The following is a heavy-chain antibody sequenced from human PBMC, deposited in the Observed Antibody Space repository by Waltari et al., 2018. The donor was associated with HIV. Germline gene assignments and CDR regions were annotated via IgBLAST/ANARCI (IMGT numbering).Heavy chain of an antibody. CDR1: GGSIRSGVYY. D-gene: IGHD2-2*01. CDR3: ARAGSVFGTSPYGMDV. V-gene: IGHV4-30-4*01. Sequence: QVQLQESGPGLVKPSQTLSLTCTVSGGSIRSGVYYWSWIRQPPGKGLDWIGYIYYSGSTYYNPSLKSRVTISVDTSKNQFSLKLSSVSAADTAVYYCARAGSVFGTSPYGMDVWGQGTTVTVSS. J-gene: IGHJ6*02. CDR2: IYYSGST.